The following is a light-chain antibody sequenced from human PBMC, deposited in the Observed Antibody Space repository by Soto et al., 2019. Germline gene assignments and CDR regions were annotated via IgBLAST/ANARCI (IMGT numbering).Light chain of an antibody. V-gene: IGLV2-14*03. Sequence: QSALTKPASVSGSPGQSIAISCTRTSSDVGGYNSASWYQQHPGKAPKLLIYDVSNRPSGVSNRVSGSKSGNTASLTISGLQAEDEADYYYSSYSTGGSYVFGTGTKLTVL. CDR1: SSDVGGYNS. CDR2: DVS. J-gene: IGLJ1*01. CDR3: SSYSTGGSYV.